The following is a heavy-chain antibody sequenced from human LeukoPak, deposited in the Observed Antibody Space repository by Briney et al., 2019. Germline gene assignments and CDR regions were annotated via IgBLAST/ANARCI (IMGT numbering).Heavy chain of an antibody. Sequence: GGSLRLSCAASGFTFSSYGMHWVRQAPGKGLEWVAVISYDGSNKYYADSVKGRFTISRDNSKNTLYLQMNSLRAEDTAVYYCAKATGTTLRFSRMDVWGQGTTVTVSS. CDR1: GFTFSSYG. D-gene: IGHD4-17*01. CDR2: ISYDGSNK. V-gene: IGHV3-30*18. J-gene: IGHJ6*02. CDR3: AKATGTTLRFSRMDV.